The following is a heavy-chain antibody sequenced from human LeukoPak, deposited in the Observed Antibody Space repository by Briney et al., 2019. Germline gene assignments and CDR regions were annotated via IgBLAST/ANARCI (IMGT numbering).Heavy chain of an antibody. CDR1: GGSISSGGYY. CDR2: IYYSGST. J-gene: IGHJ4*02. Sequence: SETLSLTCTVSGGSISSGGYYWNWIRQHPGKGLEWIGYIYYSGSTNYNPSLKSRVTISVDTSKNQFSLKLSSVTAADTAVYYCARHDYYGSGRFDYWGQGTLVTVSS. V-gene: IGHV4-61*08. CDR3: ARHDYYGSGRFDY. D-gene: IGHD3-10*01.